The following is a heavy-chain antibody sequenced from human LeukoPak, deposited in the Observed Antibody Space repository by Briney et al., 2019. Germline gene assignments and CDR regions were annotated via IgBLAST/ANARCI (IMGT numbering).Heavy chain of an antibody. CDR1: GFSFGDYS. Sequence: GGSLRLSCAASGFSFGDYSMNWVRQAPGKGLEWVSSISSSSTYTYYADSMKGRFTISRDNAKNSLYLQMNSLRAEDTAVYYCARDLSSSSTAYFQHWGQGTLVTVSP. V-gene: IGHV3-21*01. CDR2: ISSSSTYT. CDR3: ARDLSSSSTAYFQH. J-gene: IGHJ1*01. D-gene: IGHD6-6*01.